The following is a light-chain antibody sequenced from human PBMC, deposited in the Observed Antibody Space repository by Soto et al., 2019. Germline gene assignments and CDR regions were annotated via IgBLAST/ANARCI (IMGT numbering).Light chain of an antibody. CDR3: QQYHTHSAT. CDR1: QTVNAW. CDR2: DAS. Sequence: ENQISESPATLSAYLGDRVNITCRASQTVNAWLAWYQHNPGTAPKPLIYDASILESGVPARFSGSGSGTEFILTISSLQPDDVGTYYCQQYHTHSATFGHGTKVE. J-gene: IGKJ1*01. V-gene: IGKV1-5*01.